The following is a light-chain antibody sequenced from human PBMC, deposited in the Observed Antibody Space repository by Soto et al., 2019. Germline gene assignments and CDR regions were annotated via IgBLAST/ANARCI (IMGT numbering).Light chain of an antibody. CDR3: TSYTSSSIFYV. CDR1: SSDVGGYNF. J-gene: IGLJ1*01. CDR2: EVS. Sequence: QSVLTQPASVSGSPGQSITISCTGTSSDVGGYNFVSWFQHHPGKAPKVMIYEVSNRPSGVSNRFSGSKSGATASLTISGLQAEDEADYYCTSYTSSSIFYVFGTGTKVTVL. V-gene: IGLV2-14*01.